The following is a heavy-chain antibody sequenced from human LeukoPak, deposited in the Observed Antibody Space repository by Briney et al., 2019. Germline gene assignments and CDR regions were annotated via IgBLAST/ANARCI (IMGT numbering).Heavy chain of an antibody. V-gene: IGHV3-21*01. Sequence: GGSLRLSCAASGFTFSSYSMNWVRQAPGKGLEWVSSISSSRSYIYYADSVKGRFTISRDNAKNSLYLQMNSVRAEDTAVYYCAREGYCSGGSCRYYFDYWGQGTLVTVST. CDR1: GFTFSSYS. CDR3: AREGYCSGGSCRYYFDY. CDR2: ISSSRSYI. D-gene: IGHD2-15*01. J-gene: IGHJ4*02.